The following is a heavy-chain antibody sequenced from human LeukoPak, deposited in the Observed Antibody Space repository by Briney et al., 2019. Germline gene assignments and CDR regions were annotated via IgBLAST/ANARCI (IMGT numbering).Heavy chain of an antibody. D-gene: IGHD3-3*01. CDR1: GYTFSSYW. CDR2: IYPGDSDT. V-gene: IGHV5-51*01. CDR3: ARQNDFRLDY. Sequence: GESLRISCKGSGYTFSSYWIGWVRQMPGKGLEWMGIIYPGDSDTRYSPSLQGQVTISVDTSIGTAYLQQSSLKASDTAIYYCARQNDFRLDYWGQGTLVTVSS. J-gene: IGHJ4*02.